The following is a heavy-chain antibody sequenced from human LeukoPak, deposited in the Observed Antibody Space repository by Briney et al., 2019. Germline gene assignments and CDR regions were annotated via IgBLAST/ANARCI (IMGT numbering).Heavy chain of an antibody. CDR2: IYHSGST. Sequence: SETLSLTCTVSGGSVSSGSYYWGWIRQPPGKGLEWIGSIYHSGSTYYNPSLKSRVTISVDTSKNQFSLKLSSVTAADTAVYYCARDYYDSSGYYYYYYYMDVWGKGTTVTVSS. J-gene: IGHJ6*03. D-gene: IGHD3-22*01. CDR3: ARDYYDSSGYYYYYYYMDV. CDR1: GGSVSSGSYY. V-gene: IGHV4-39*07.